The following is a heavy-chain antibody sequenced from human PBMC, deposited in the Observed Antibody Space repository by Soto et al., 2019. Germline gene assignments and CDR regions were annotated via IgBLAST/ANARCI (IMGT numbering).Heavy chain of an antibody. CDR3: ATQPTVGATSLDY. J-gene: IGHJ4*02. D-gene: IGHD1-26*01. V-gene: IGHV1-18*01. CDR2: MSGENGDT. CDR1: GSTFTSYG. Sequence: ASLKVSCKSSGSTFTSYGISCGRHTPGEGLEWMGGMSGENGDTIYAQKLQGRVTMTTDTSTDTAHMELSSLRSEDTAVYYCATQPTVGATSLDYWGQGTLVTVSS.